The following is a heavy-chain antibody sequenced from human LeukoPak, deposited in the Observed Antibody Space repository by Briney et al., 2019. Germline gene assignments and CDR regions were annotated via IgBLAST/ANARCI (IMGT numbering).Heavy chain of an antibody. J-gene: IGHJ5*02. CDR2: MNPNSGNT. D-gene: IGHD6-13*01. V-gene: IGHV1-8*03. CDR3: ARAGYSSSWYDWAPIYWFDP. Sequence: GASVKVSCKASGYTFTSYDINWVRQATGQGLEWMGWMNPNSGNTGYAQKFQGRVTITRTTSISTAYMELSSLRSEDTAVYYCARAGYSSSWYDWAPIYWFDPWGQGTLVTVSS. CDR1: GYTFTSYD.